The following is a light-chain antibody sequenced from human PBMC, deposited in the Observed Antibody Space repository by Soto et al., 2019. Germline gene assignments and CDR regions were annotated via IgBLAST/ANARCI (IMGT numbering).Light chain of an antibody. CDR2: AAS. J-gene: IGKJ2*01. CDR3: QQSDTTPYT. V-gene: IGKV1-12*01. Sequence: DIQMTQSPSSVSASVVYRVTIACRASQGISSWLAWYQQKPGEAPTLLIYAASYLQSGVPSRFSGSGSGTDFTLTISSLQPEDFATYYCQQSDTTPYTFGQGTKVDIK. CDR1: QGISSW.